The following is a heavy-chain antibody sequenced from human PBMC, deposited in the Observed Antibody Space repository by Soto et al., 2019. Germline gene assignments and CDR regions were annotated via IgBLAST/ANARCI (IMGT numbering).Heavy chain of an antibody. CDR3: ASAQNIVGPTTPVGY. D-gene: IGHD1-26*01. J-gene: IGHJ4*02. Sequence: GASVKVSCKASGSTFTGYYMHWVRQAPGQGLEWMGWINPNSGGTNYAQKFQGRVTMTRDTSISTAYMELSRLRPDDTAVYYCASAQNIVGPTTPVGYCSQGTLVTVSS. V-gene: IGHV1-2*02. CDR2: INPNSGGT. CDR1: GSTFTGYY.